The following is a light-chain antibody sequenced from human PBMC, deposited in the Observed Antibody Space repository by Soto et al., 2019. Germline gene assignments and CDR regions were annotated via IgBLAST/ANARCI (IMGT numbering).Light chain of an antibody. CDR2: AAF. V-gene: IGKV1-6*01. CDR3: LQYYNFSWT. CDR1: QDIRND. Sequence: AIQVTQSPSSLSASVGDRVTITCRASQDIRNDLAWYQQRPGQAPHLLIFAAFNLQSGVPSRFSGGGSGTHFTLTISGLQPDGFANYYCLQYYNFSWTFGQGTKVDSK. J-gene: IGKJ1*01.